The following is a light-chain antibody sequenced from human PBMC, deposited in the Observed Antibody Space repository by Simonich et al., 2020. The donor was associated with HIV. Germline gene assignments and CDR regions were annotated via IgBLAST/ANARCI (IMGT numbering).Light chain of an antibody. CDR2: GAS. V-gene: IGKV3-15*01. CDR1: PSISNN. Sequence: EIVMTQFPATLSVSPGKRPTLSCRASPSISNNLAWYQQKPGQASRLLTNGASTRATGIPARFSGSWSGTEFTLTISSMQSEDFAVYYCQQYSNWPPTFGQGTKVEIK. CDR3: QQYSNWPPT. J-gene: IGKJ1*01.